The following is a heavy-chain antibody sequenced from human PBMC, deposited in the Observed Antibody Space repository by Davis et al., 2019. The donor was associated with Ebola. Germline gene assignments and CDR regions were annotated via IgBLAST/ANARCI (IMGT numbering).Heavy chain of an antibody. CDR3: ARVHYDFWSGYYTGNWFDP. Sequence: GSLRLSCAVYGGSLRGHYWSWFRQPPGKGLEWIGEVYHSESTNYNPSLKSRVTISVDTSNNQFSLKLSSVTAADTAVYYCARVHYDFWSGYYTGNWFDPWGQGTLVTVSS. J-gene: IGHJ5*02. D-gene: IGHD3-3*01. CDR1: GGSLRGHY. CDR2: VYHSEST. V-gene: IGHV4-34*01.